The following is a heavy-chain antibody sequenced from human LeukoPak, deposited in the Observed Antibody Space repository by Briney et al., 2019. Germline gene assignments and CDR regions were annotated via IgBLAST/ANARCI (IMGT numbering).Heavy chain of an antibody. CDR3: ARDAALKYYYDSSGGDYYFDY. D-gene: IGHD3-22*01. J-gene: IGHJ4*02. V-gene: IGHV1-46*01. Sequence: ASVKVSCKASGYTFTSYYMHWVRQAPGQGLEWMGIINPSGGSTSYAQKFQGRVTMTRDTSTSTVYMELSSLRSEDTAVHYCARDAALKYYYDSSGGDYYFDYWGQGTLVTVSS. CDR2: INPSGGST. CDR1: GYTFTSYY.